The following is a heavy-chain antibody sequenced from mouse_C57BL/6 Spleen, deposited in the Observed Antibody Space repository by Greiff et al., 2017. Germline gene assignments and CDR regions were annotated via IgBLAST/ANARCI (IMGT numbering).Heavy chain of an antibody. D-gene: IGHD1-1*01. CDR2: IYPGDGDT. J-gene: IGHJ1*03. V-gene: IGHV1-82*01. CDR3: ASHYYGSSYGYFDV. CDR1: GYAFSSSW. Sequence: QVQLQQSGPELVKPGASVKISCKASGYAFSSSWMNWVKQRPGKGLEWIGRIYPGDGDTNYNGKFKGKATLTADKSSSTAYMQLSSLTSEDSAVYFCASHYYGSSYGYFDVGGTGTTVTVSS.